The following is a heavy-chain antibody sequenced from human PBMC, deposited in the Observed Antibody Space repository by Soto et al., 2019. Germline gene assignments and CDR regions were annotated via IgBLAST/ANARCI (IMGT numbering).Heavy chain of an antibody. V-gene: IGHV4-39*01. CDR1: GGSVSSGSYY. CDR2: IYYSGST. J-gene: IGHJ5*02. Sequence: SETLSLTCTVSGGSVSSGSYYWSWIRQPPGKGLEWIGSIYYSGSTYYNPSLRSRVTISVDTSKNQFSLKLSSVTAADTAVFYCARHYSSGSRNWFDPWGQGTLVTVSS. D-gene: IGHD6-19*01. CDR3: ARHYSSGSRNWFDP.